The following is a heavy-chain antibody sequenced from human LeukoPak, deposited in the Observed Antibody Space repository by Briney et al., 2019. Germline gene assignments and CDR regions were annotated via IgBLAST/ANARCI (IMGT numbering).Heavy chain of an antibody. Sequence: TGGSLRLSCAASGFTFSSYGMHWVRQAPGKGLEWVAFIRYDGSNKYYPDSVKGRFTISRDNSKNTLYLQMNSLRAEDTAVYYCACQDAAAGIEPPDYWGQGTLVTVSS. V-gene: IGHV3-30*02. CDR1: GFTFSSYG. CDR2: IRYDGSNK. J-gene: IGHJ4*02. D-gene: IGHD6-13*01. CDR3: ACQDAAAGIEPPDY.